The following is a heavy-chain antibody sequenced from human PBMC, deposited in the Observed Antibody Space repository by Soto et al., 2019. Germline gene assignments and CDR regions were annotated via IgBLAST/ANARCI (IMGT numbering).Heavy chain of an antibody. Sequence: PSETRSLTCTVSGGSISIYYGNWIRQPAGKGLEWIGRIYTSGSTNYNPSLKSRVTMSVDTSKNQFSLKLSSVTAADTAVYYCAREGIAVAGKYYYGMDVWGQGTTVTVSS. CDR3: AREGIAVAGKYYYGMDV. J-gene: IGHJ6*02. CDR1: GGSISIYY. D-gene: IGHD6-19*01. V-gene: IGHV4-4*07. CDR2: IYTSGST.